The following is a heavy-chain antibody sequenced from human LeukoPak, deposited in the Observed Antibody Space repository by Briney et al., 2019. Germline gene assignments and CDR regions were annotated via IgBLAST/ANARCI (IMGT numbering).Heavy chain of an antibody. D-gene: IGHD5-12*01. CDR3: VRSGYDYDWFDP. V-gene: IGHV1-69*08. Sequence: GASVMVSCKASGGTVSDYSISWVRQAPGQGLEWMGRIIPLLGTTHCAQNFQGRFTMTADKSTTSVYMELSSLRSEDTAVYYCVRSGYDYDWFDPWGQGTLVTVSS. CDR2: IIPLLGTT. CDR1: GGTVSDYS. J-gene: IGHJ5*02.